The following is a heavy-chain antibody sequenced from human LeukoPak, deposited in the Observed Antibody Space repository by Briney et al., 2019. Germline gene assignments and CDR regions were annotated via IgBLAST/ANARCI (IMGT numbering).Heavy chain of an antibody. CDR3: AKGLRELWGDAL. V-gene: IGHV3-23*01. D-gene: IGHD4-17*01. CDR2: ISGSGGST. CDR1: GFTFSSYA. Sequence: GGSLRLSCAASGFTFSSYAMSWVRKAPGKGLEWVSAISGSGGSTYYADSVKGRFTISRDNSKNTLYLQMNNLRAEDTAVYYCAKGLRELWGDALWGQGTMVTVSS. J-gene: IGHJ3*01.